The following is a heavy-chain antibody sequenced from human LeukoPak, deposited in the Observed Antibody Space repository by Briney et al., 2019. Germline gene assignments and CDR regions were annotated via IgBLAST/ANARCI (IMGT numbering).Heavy chain of an antibody. Sequence: GGSLRLSCAASGFTFSSYAMHWVRQAPGKGLEWVAVISYDGSNKYYADSVKGRFTISRDNSKNTLYLQMNSLRAEDTAVYYCARDVLDRGFGIFDYWGQGSLVTVPS. D-gene: IGHD3-10*01. V-gene: IGHV3-30-3*01. CDR3: ARDVLDRGFGIFDY. CDR1: GFTFSSYA. CDR2: ISYDGSNK. J-gene: IGHJ4*02.